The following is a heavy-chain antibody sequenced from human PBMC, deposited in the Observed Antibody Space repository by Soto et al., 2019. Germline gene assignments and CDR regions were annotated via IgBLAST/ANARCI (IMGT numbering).Heavy chain of an antibody. CDR3: AKDPISRISGYLQCFDS. CDR2: VSGSGGST. Sequence: GGSLRLSCAASGFTFSSYAMTWVRQAPGKGLEWVSTVSGSGGSTYYADSVKGRFTISRDNSKNTLYLQMNSLRAEDTAIYFCAKDPISRISGYLQCFDSCGKGALVTVST. V-gene: IGHV3-23*01. D-gene: IGHD3-22*01. CDR1: GFTFSSYA. J-gene: IGHJ5*01.